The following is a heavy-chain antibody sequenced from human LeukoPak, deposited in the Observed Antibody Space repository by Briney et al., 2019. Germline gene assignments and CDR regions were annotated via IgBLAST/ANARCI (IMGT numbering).Heavy chain of an antibody. CDR1: GFIVSSNY. D-gene: IGHD4-17*01. CDR2: IKQDGSEK. V-gene: IGHV3-7*01. J-gene: IGHJ4*02. Sequence: GGSLRLSCAASGFIVSSNYMSWVRQAPGKGLEWVANIKQDGSEKYYVDSVKGRFTISRDNAKNSLYLQMNSLRAEDTAVYYCGTTVTTGRRYWGQGTPVTVSS. CDR3: GTTVTTGRRY.